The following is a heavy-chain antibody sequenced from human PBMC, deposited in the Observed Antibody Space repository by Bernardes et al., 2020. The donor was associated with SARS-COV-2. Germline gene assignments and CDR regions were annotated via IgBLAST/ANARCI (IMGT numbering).Heavy chain of an antibody. CDR1: GFTFSRYY. D-gene: IGHD3-10*01. CDR3: AREGYGPGNYPLDY. V-gene: IGHV3-64*01. CDR2: ISSNGDST. Sequence: VSKRLSCPASGFTFSRYYMHWVRQDPGKRLEHVSNISSNGDSTYYANSVKGRFTISRDNSKNTVYLQMGSLRTEDTAVYYCAREGYGPGNYPLDYWGQGTLVTVSS. J-gene: IGHJ4*02.